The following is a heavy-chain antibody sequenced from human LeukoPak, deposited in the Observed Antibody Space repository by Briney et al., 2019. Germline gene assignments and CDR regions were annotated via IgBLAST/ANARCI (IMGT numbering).Heavy chain of an antibody. Sequence: PGGSLRLSCAASGFTFSSYSMNWVRQAPGKGLEWVSSISSSSNYIHYADSVKGRFTISRDNAKNSLYLQMNSLRAEDTAVYYCARDGSVVGAIRVYFDHWGQGSLVTVSS. CDR3: ARDGSVVGAIRVYFDH. CDR2: ISSSSNYI. V-gene: IGHV3-21*04. CDR1: GFTFSSYS. D-gene: IGHD1-26*01. J-gene: IGHJ4*02.